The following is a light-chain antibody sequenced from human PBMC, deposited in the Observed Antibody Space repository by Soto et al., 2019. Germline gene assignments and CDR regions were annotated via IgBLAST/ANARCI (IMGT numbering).Light chain of an antibody. J-gene: IGLJ3*02. CDR3: QSYYSSLHAV. CDR1: SSSIGAGYD. CDR2: ADN. Sequence: QSVLTQPPSVSGAPGQRVTISCTGSSSSIGAGYDVHWYQQLPGTAPRLLIYADNNRPSGVPDRFSGSKSGSSASLAITGLQAEDEADYYCQSYYSSLHAVFGGGTKLTVL. V-gene: IGLV1-40*01.